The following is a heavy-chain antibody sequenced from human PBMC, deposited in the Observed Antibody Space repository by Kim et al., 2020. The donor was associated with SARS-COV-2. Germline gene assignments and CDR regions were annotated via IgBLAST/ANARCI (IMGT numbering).Heavy chain of an antibody. D-gene: IGHD1-26*01. CDR3: ARGRIASVYYVSLGV. CDR2: VNPNSGDT. V-gene: IGHV1-2*02. Sequence: ASVKVSCKAAGYTFTNNDMHWVRQTPGQGLEWMGWVNPNSGDTDFAQKFQGRVTLTRDTSINTAYMELNRLRSDDTGVYYCARGRIASVYYVSLGVWGQG. CDR1: GYTFTNND. J-gene: IGHJ3*01.